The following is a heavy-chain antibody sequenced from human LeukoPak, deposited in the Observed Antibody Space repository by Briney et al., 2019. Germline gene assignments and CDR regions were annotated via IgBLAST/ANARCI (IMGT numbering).Heavy chain of an antibody. CDR1: GFTFSSYA. D-gene: IGHD2-15*01. CDR2: ISYDGSNK. CDR3: AGYCSGGSCLTDY. Sequence: PGGSLRLSCAASGFTFSSYAMHWVRQAPGKGLEWVAVISYDGSNKYYADSVKGRFTISRDNSKNTLYLQMNSLRAEDTAVYYCAGYCSGGSCLTDYWGQGTLVTVSS. J-gene: IGHJ4*02. V-gene: IGHV3-30-3*01.